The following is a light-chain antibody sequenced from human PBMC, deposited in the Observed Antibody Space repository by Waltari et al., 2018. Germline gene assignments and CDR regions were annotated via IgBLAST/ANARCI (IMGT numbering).Light chain of an antibody. CDR3: QQYSSSART. CDR2: KAS. Sequence: DIQMTQSPSTLSASVGDRVTITCRASQSISSWLAWCQQKPGKAPNRLIYKASNLESWVPSRFSGSGSGTEFTLTISSLQPDDFATYYCQQYSSSARTFGQGTKVELK. CDR1: QSISSW. J-gene: IGKJ1*01. V-gene: IGKV1-5*03.